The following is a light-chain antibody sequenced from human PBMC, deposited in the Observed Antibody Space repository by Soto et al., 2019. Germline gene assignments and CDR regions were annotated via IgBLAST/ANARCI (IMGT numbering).Light chain of an antibody. Sequence: DIQMTQSPSSLSASVGDRVTITCRASQSISSYLNWYQQKPGKAPKLLIYAASSLQSGVASRFSGSGSGTEFTLTISSLQPEDFATYYCQQSYSTRYTVGQGTKLQIK. J-gene: IGKJ2*01. V-gene: IGKV1-39*01. CDR2: AAS. CDR3: QQSYSTRYT. CDR1: QSISSY.